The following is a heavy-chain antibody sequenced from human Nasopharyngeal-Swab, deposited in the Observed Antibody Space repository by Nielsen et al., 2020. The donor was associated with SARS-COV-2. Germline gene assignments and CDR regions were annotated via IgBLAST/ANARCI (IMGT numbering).Heavy chain of an antibody. CDR3: ARHDRDIVVVGP. V-gene: IGHV4-39*01. CDR2: IYYNGST. D-gene: IGHD2-2*01. Sequence: WIRQPPGKGLEWIGSIYYNGSTYYNPSLKSRVTISVDTSKNQFSLKLSSVTAADTAVYYCARHDRDIVVVGPWGQGTLVTVSS. J-gene: IGHJ5*02.